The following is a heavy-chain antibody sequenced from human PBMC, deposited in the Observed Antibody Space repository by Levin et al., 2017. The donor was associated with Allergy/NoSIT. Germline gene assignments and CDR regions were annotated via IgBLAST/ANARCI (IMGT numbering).Heavy chain of an antibody. CDR3: AVYNYYDSGTYYHYFDH. D-gene: IGHD3-10*01. V-gene: IGHV2-5*02. Sequence: SGPTLVKPTQTLTLTCSFSGFSFSSIGVGVGWIRQPPGKALEWLAHIYWDGDVRYRTSLKSRLTVTKDTSKNQVVLTLANADHVDSATYYCAVYNYYDSGTYYHYFDHWGPGTLVTVSS. CDR2: IYWDGDV. CDR1: GFSFSSIGVG. J-gene: IGHJ4*02.